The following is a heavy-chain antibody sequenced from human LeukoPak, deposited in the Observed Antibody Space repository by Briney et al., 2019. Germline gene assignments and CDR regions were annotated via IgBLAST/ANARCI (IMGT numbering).Heavy chain of an antibody. Sequence: GGSLRLSCAASGFTFSSYWMHWVRQAPGKGLVWVSRINSDGSSTNYADSVKGRFTISRDNAKNTLYLQMNSLSAEDTAVYYCARLTVIRGVAADYWGQGTLVTVSS. CDR1: GFTFSSYW. V-gene: IGHV3-74*01. CDR3: ARLTVIRGVAADY. J-gene: IGHJ4*02. CDR2: INSDGSST. D-gene: IGHD3-10*01.